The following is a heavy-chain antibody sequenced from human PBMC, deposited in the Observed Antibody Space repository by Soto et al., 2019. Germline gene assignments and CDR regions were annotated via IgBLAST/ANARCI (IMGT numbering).Heavy chain of an antibody. CDR1: GGSISSSNW. V-gene: IGHV4-4*02. D-gene: IGHD3-10*01. Sequence: QVQLQEWGAGLVKPSGTLSLTCAVSGGSISSSNWWSWVRQPPGKGLEWIGEIYHSGSTNYNPSLRSRVTISVDKSKNQFSLKLSSVTAADTAVYYCTRDYYGSGSPDYWGQGILVTVSS. CDR2: IYHSGST. J-gene: IGHJ4*02. CDR3: TRDYYGSGSPDY.